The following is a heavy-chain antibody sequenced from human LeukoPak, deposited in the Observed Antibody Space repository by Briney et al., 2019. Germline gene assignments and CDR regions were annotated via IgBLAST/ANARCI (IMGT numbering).Heavy chain of an antibody. CDR3: ARGRDGYNFDY. V-gene: IGHV3-48*03. CDR1: GFTFSSYE. D-gene: IGHD5-24*01. Sequence: GGSLRLSCAASGFTFSSYEMNWVRQAPGMGLEWVSYISSSGSTIYYADSVKGRFIISRDNAKNSLYLQMNSLRADDTAVYYCARGRDGYNFDYWGQGTLVTVSS. CDR2: ISSSGSTI. J-gene: IGHJ4*02.